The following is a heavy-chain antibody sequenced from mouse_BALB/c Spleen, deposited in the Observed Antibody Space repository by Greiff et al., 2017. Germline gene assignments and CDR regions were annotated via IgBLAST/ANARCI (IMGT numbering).Heavy chain of an antibody. D-gene: IGHD1-1*01. Sequence: VKLQESGPGLVAPSQSLSITCTVSGFSLTSYGVHWVRQPPGKGLEWLGVIWAGGSTNYNSALMSRLSISKDNSKSQVFLKMNSLQTDDTAMYYCAQSTVDYAMDYWGQGTSVTVSS. J-gene: IGHJ4*01. CDR1: GFSLTSYG. CDR2: IWAGGST. CDR3: AQSTVDYAMDY. V-gene: IGHV2-9*02.